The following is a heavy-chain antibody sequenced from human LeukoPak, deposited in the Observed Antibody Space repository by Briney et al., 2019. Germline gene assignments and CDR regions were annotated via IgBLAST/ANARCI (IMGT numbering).Heavy chain of an antibody. D-gene: IGHD6-19*01. Sequence: GGSLRLSCAASGFTFSIYAMSWVRQAPGKGLEWVSVISNSGVNTYYADSVKGRFTISRDNSKNTLYLQMNSLRAEDTAVYYCAKGVGTSGWFYFDYWGQGTLVTVSS. CDR2: ISNSGVNT. CDR1: GFTFSIYA. V-gene: IGHV3-23*01. J-gene: IGHJ4*02. CDR3: AKGVGTSGWFYFDY.